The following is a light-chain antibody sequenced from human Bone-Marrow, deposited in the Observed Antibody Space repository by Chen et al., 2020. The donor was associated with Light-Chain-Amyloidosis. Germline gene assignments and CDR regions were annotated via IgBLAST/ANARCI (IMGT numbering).Light chain of an antibody. Sequence: NFMLTQPHSVSESPGQTVIISCTRSSGSIATNYVQWYQQRPGSSPTTVIYEDDQRPSGVPDRFSGSTDRSSNSSSLPISGLETEDEADYCCQSYQGSSQGVFGGGTKLTVL. V-gene: IGLV6-57*01. CDR2: EDD. CDR3: QSYQGSSQGV. CDR1: SGSIATNY. J-gene: IGLJ3*02.